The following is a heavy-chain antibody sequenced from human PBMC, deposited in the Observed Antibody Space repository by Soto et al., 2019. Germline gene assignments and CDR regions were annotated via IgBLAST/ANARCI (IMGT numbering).Heavy chain of an antibody. CDR2: INAGNGNT. J-gene: IGHJ4*02. CDR3: ARLVRDFWSGSDY. CDR1: GYTFTSYA. D-gene: IGHD3-3*01. V-gene: IGHV1-3*01. Sequence: ASVKVSCKASGYTFTSYAMHWVRQAPGQRPEWMGWINAGNGNTKYSQKFQGRVTITRDTSASTAYIELSSLRSDDTAVYYCARLVRDFWSGSDYWGQGTLVTVSS.